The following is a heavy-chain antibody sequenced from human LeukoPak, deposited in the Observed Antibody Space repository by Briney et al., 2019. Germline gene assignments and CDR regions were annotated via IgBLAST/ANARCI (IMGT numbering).Heavy chain of an antibody. J-gene: IGHJ4*02. CDR3: AEDARRTGGWYFFDY. V-gene: IGHV3-23*01. D-gene: IGHD6-19*01. CDR2: ISDGGGST. CDR1: GFAFSSQA. Sequence: SGGSLRLSCAASGFAFSSQAMGWVRQAPGKGLEWVSAISDGGGSTYYADSVKGRFTISRDNSKNTLFLQMNSLRAEDTAVYYCAEDARRTGGWYFFDYWGQGTLVTVSS.